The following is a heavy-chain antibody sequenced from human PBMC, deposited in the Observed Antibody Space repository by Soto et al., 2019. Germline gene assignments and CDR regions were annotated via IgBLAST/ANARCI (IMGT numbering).Heavy chain of an antibody. CDR1: GFTFSSYA. Sequence: QVQLVESGGGVVQPGRSLRLSCAASGFTFSSYAMHWVRQAPGKGLEWVAVISYDGSNKYYADSVKGRFTISRDNSKNTLYLQMNSLRAEDTAVYYCAYGDFGDYFDYWGQGTLVTVSS. V-gene: IGHV3-30-3*01. D-gene: IGHD4-17*01. CDR2: ISYDGSNK. CDR3: AYGDFGDYFDY. J-gene: IGHJ4*02.